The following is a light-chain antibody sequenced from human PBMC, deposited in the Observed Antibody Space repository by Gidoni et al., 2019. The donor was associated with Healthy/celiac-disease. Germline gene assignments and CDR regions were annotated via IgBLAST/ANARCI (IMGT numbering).Light chain of an antibody. V-gene: IGKV3-20*01. CDR1: QSVSSSY. J-gene: IGKJ4*01. CDR3: QQYGSTQGLT. CDR2: GAS. Sequence: PGTLSSSPGERATLSCRASQSVSSSYLAWYQQKPGQAPRLLIDGASSRATGIPDRFSGSGSGTDFTLTISRLEPEDFAVYYCQQYGSTQGLTFGGGTKVEIK.